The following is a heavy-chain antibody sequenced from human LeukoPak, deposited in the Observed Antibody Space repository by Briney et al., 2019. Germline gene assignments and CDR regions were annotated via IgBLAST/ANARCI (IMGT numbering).Heavy chain of an antibody. CDR1: GFTFSNYA. D-gene: IGHD3-10*01. Sequence: PGRSLRLSCATSGFTFSNYAMSWVRQAPGKGLEWVSGICGHGISIYYADSVKGRFTISRDNSKSTLYLVMNSLRAEDTAVYYCAKEDGSYCSGRYYYFDYWGQGTLVTVSS. CDR2: ICGHGISI. CDR3: AKEDGSYCSGRYYYFDY. V-gene: IGHV3-23*01. J-gene: IGHJ4*02.